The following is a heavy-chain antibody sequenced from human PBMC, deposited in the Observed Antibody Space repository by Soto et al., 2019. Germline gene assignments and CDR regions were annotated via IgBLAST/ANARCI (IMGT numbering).Heavy chain of an antibody. J-gene: IGHJ5*02. CDR2: IYHSGST. V-gene: IGHV4-4*02. Sequence: PSETLSLTCAVSGGSISSSNWWSWVRQPPGKGLEWIGEIYHSGSTNYNPSLKSRVTISVDKSKNQFSLKLSSVTAADTAVYYCARDGSGSYFPYWFDPWGQGTLVTVSS. CDR1: GGSISSSNW. CDR3: ARDGSGSYFPYWFDP. D-gene: IGHD3-10*01.